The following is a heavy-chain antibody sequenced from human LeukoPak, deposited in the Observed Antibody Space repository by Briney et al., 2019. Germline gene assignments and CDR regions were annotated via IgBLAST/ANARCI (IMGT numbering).Heavy chain of an antibody. J-gene: IGHJ4*02. Sequence: KTSETLSLTCTVSGYSISSGYYWGWIRQPPGKGLEWIGSIYHSGSTYYNPSLKSRVTISVDTSKNQFSLKLSSVTAADTAVYYCARDPYSSGYDYWGQGTLVTVSS. CDR2: IYHSGST. CDR3: ARDPYSSGYDY. V-gene: IGHV4-38-2*02. D-gene: IGHD6-19*01. CDR1: GYSISSGYY.